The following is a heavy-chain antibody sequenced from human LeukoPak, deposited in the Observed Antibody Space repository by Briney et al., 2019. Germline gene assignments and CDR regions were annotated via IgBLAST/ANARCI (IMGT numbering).Heavy chain of an antibody. CDR2: ISYDGSNK. V-gene: IGHV3-30*04. CDR3: AKGAVPAAIGY. D-gene: IGHD2-2*01. J-gene: IGHJ4*02. CDR1: GFTFSSYA. Sequence: GGSLRLSCAASGFTFSSYAMHWVRQAPGKGLEWVAVISYDGSNKYYADSVKGRFTISRDNSKNTLYLQMNSLRAEDTAVYYCAKGAVPAAIGYWGQGTLVTVSS.